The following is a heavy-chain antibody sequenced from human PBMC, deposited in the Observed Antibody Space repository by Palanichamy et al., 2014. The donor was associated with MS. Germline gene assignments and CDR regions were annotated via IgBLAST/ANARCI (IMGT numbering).Heavy chain of an antibody. Sequence: EVQLVQSGPEVKKPGESLKIPCKGSGFTFSSYFIAWVRQKPGKGLEWIGVIYPGDTSPRYSPSFLGQVTISADTSISTAYLQWSSLQASDTAIYYCARCLSGGSAAWYFLHWGQGALVTVSS. CDR1: GFTFSSYF. CDR2: IYPGDTSP. CDR3: ARCLSGGSAAWYFLH. V-gene: IGHV5-51*03. D-gene: IGHD1-26*01. J-gene: IGHJ1*01.